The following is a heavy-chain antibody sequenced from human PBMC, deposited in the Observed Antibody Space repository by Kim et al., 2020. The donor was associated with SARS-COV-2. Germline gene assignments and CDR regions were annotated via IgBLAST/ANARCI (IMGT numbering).Heavy chain of an antibody. D-gene: IGHD6-19*01. Sequence: ADAVKGRFTHSREDSKSTLYLQINSLRAEDTAVYYCATTTSGWIFDYWGQGTMVTVSS. V-gene: IGHV3-23*03. CDR3: ATTTSGWIFDY. J-gene: IGHJ4*02.